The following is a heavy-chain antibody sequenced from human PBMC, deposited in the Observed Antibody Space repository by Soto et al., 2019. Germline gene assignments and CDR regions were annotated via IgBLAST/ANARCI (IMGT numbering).Heavy chain of an antibody. J-gene: IGHJ5*02. V-gene: IGHV4-31*03. CDR3: AVREGDSSSWPGSWFDP. Sequence: SETLSLTCTFSGGSISSGGYYWSWIRQHPGKGLEWIGYIYYSGSTYYNPSLKSRVTISVDTSKNQFSLKLSSVTAADTAVYYCAVREGDSSSWPGSWFDPWGQGTLVTVSS. D-gene: IGHD6-13*01. CDR2: IYYSGST. CDR1: GGSISSGGYY.